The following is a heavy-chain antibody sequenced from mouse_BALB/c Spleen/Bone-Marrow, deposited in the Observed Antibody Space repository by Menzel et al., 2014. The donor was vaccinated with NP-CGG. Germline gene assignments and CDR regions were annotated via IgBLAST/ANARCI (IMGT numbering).Heavy chain of an antibody. V-gene: IGHV3-2*02. CDR1: GYSITSDYA. J-gene: IGHJ2*01. Sequence: VQLQQPGPGLVKPSQSLSLTCTVTGYSITSDYAWHLIRQFPGNKLEWMAYINYSGITSYNPSLKSRISITQDTSKNQFFLQLNSLTTEDAATYYCTRLYYYGSSYFDYWGQGTTLTDPS. D-gene: IGHD1-1*01. CDR3: TRLYYYGSSYFDY. CDR2: INYSGIT.